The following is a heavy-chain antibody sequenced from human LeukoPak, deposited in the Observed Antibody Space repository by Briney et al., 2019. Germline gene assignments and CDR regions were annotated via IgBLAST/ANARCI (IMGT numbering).Heavy chain of an antibody. CDR3: ARTRVAAAGIYYYYYYMDV. Sequence: GESLKISCKGSGYSFTSYWIGWVRQMPGKGLEWMGIIYPGDSDTRYSPSFQGQVTISADKSISTAYLQWSSLKASDTAMYYCARTRVAAAGIYYYYYYMDVWGKGTTVTISS. J-gene: IGHJ6*03. CDR1: GYSFTSYW. D-gene: IGHD6-13*01. CDR2: IYPGDSDT. V-gene: IGHV5-51*01.